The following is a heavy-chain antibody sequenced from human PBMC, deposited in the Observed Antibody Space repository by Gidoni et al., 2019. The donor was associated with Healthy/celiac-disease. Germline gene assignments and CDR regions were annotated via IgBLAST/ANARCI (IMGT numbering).Heavy chain of an antibody. Sequence: EVQLVDSVGGWVQPGGFLRLACAASGFTCSSYSMNWVRQAPGKGLEWVSYISSSSSTIYYADSVKGRFTISRDTAKNSLYLQMNSLRAEDTAVYYCARDRRLDSKWGDVWGQGTTVTVSS. CDR3: ARDRRLDSKWGDV. J-gene: IGHJ6*02. D-gene: IGHD4-4*01. CDR1: GFTCSSYS. V-gene: IGHV3-48*01. CDR2: ISSSSSTI.